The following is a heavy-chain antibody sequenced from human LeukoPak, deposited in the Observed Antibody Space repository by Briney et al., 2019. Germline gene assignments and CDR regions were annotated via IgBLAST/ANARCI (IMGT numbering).Heavy chain of an antibody. J-gene: IGHJ4*02. V-gene: IGHV1-24*01. Sequence: ASVKVSCTVSGYTLTELSMHWVRQAPGKGLEWMGGFDPEDGETIYAQKFQGRVTMTEDTSTDTAYMELSSLRSEDKAVYYCARPLYSSSWYEFVYWGQGTLVTVSS. CDR3: ARPLYSSSWYEFVY. CDR2: FDPEDGET. D-gene: IGHD6-13*01. CDR1: GYTLTELS.